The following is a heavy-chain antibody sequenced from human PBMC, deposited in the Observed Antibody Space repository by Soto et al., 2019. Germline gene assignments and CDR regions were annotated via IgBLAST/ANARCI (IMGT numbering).Heavy chain of an antibody. CDR3: AAALHDYGDYVGFYFDY. V-gene: IGHV1-58*01. J-gene: IGHJ4*02. D-gene: IGHD4-17*01. CDR2: IVVGSGNT. Sequence: QMQLVQSGPEVKKPGTSVKVSCKASGFNFTSSAVQWVRQARGQRLELIGWIVVGSGNTNYAQKFQERVPMPRDMSTSTAYMELSSLRSEDTAVYYCAAALHDYGDYVGFYFDYWGQGTLVTVSS. CDR1: GFNFTSSA.